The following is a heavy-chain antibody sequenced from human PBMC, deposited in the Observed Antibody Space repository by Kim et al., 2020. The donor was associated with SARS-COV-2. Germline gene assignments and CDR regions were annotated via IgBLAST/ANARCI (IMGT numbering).Heavy chain of an antibody. D-gene: IGHD6-13*01. J-gene: IGHJ6*02. Sequence: ASVKVSCKASGYTFTGYYMHWVRQAPGQGLEWMGWINPNSGGTNYAQKFQGWVTMTRDTSISTAYMELSRLRSDDTAVYYCARDLRQQLIKEAYYYGMDVWGQGTTVTVSS. V-gene: IGHV1-2*04. CDR3: ARDLRQQLIKEAYYYGMDV. CDR1: GYTFTGYY. CDR2: INPNSGGT.